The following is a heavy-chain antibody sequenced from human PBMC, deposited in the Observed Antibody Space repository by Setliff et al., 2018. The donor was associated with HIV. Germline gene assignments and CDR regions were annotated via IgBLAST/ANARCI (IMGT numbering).Heavy chain of an antibody. Sequence: LSLTCAVSVGSINSYYWSWIRQSPGSGLQWIGYIHYTGTTNYNPSLRSRLTISMDTTKSQFSLRLTSVTAADTAVYYCVRQSASASVSSAWYVNGAFDVWGQGTMVTVSS. J-gene: IGHJ3*01. CDR1: VGSINSYY. V-gene: IGHV4-59*08. D-gene: IGHD6-19*01. CDR2: IHYTGTT. CDR3: VRQSASASVSSAWYVNGAFDV.